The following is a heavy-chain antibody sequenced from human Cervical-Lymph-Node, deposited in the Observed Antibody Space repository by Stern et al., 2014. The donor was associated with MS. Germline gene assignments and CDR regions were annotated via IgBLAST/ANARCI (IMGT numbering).Heavy chain of an antibody. V-gene: IGHV4-30-4*01. Sequence: QVQLQESGPGLVQPSQTLSLTCAVSGGSISSGAYYWSWIRQSPGKGLEWIGYIHYSGTTYYNPSLKSRVTISVDTSKNQFSLKLSSVTAADTAVYYCSRDADAYSLVFGYWGRGTLVTVSS. D-gene: IGHD5-24*01. CDR1: GGSISSGAYY. J-gene: IGHJ4*02. CDR3: SRDADAYSLVFGY. CDR2: IHYSGTT.